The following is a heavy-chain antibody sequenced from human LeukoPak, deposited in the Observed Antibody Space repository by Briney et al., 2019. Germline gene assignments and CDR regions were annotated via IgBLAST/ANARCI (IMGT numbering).Heavy chain of an antibody. CDR1: SFSFSSYW. J-gene: IGHJ3*02. CDR3: ARGDWGTGAFDI. D-gene: IGHD7-27*01. CDR2: LNIDGSTA. Sequence: PGGSLRLSCAASSFSFSSYWMHWVRQAPGKGLVWVSRLNIDGSTATYADSVKGRFTISRDNAKNTLYLQMNSLRAEDTAVYHCARGDWGTGAFDIWGQGTMVTVSS. V-gene: IGHV3-74*01.